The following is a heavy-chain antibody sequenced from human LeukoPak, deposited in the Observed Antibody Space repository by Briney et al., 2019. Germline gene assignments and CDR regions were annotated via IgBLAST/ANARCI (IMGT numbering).Heavy chain of an antibody. CDR1: GFTFGSCW. D-gene: IGHD1-26*01. CDR3: VRDLGGRSGH. CDR2: INEDGSTT. Sequence: PGGSLRLSCAASGFTFGSCWMHWVRQAPGKGLVWVSRINEDGSTTNYADSVKGRSTIFRDNAKNTLYLQMNSLRAEDTAVYYCVRDLGGRSGHWGQGTLVTVSS. J-gene: IGHJ4*02. V-gene: IGHV3-74*01.